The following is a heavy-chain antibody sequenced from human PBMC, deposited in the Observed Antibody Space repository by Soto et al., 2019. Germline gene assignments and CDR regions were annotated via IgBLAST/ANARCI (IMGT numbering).Heavy chain of an antibody. D-gene: IGHD3-3*01. CDR3: AASLRFLEWLLLGYYYYGMGV. CDR1: GYTFTSYA. V-gene: IGHV1-3*01. CDR2: INAGNGNT. Sequence: GASVKVSCKASGYTFTSYAMHWVRQAPGQRLEWMGWINAGNGNTKYSQKFQGRVTITRDTSASTAYMELSSLRSEDTAVYYCAASLRFLEWLLLGYYYYGMGVWGQGTTVTVSS. J-gene: IGHJ6*02.